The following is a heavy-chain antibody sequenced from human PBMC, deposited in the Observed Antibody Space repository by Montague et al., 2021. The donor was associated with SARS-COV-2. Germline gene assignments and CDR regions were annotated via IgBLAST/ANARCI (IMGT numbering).Heavy chain of an antibody. D-gene: IGHD3-9*01. CDR2: IDWXDDK. V-gene: IGHV2-70*01. Sequence: PALVKPTQTLTLTCTFSGLSLSTSGMCVSWIRQPPGKALEWLALIDWXDDKYYSTSLKTRLTISKDTSKNQVVLTMTNMDPVDTATYYCARIRDYDILTGSYSGFDYWGQGTLVTVSS. CDR1: GLSLSTSGMC. CDR3: ARIRDYDILTGSYSGFDY. J-gene: IGHJ4*02.